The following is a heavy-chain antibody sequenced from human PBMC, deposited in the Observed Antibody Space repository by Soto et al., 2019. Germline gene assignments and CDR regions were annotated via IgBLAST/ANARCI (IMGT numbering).Heavy chain of an antibody. J-gene: IGHJ5*02. CDR2: IFSIDEK. D-gene: IGHD6-13*01. CDR3: ARTLYSSSWYEGGWFDP. CDR1: GFSLSNARMG. V-gene: IGHV2-26*01. Sequence: QVTLKESGPVLVKPTETLTLTCTVSGFSLSNARMGVSWIRQPPGKALEWLAHIFSIDEKSYSTSLKSRLTIPKETSKRQVVLTMPNMDPVDTATYYCARTLYSSSWYEGGWFDPWGQGTLVTVSS.